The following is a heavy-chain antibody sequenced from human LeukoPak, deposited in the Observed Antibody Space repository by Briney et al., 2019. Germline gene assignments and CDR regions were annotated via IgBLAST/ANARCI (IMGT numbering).Heavy chain of an antibody. CDR3: ARSDGRTDAFDI. V-gene: IGHV1-46*01. D-gene: IGHD1-26*01. Sequence: ASVKVSCKASGYTFTSYYMHWVRQAPGQGLEWMGIINPSGGSTSYAQKFQGRVTMTRDTSTSTVYMELSSLRSEDTAVYYCARSDGRTDAFDIWGQGTMVTASS. J-gene: IGHJ3*02. CDR1: GYTFTSYY. CDR2: INPSGGST.